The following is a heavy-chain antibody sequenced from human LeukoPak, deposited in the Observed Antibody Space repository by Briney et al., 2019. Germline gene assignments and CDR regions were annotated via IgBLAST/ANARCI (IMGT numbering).Heavy chain of an antibody. CDR3: VRGALRDCSYTSCTRGNWFDP. J-gene: IGHJ5*02. CDR1: GFTFSTYW. V-gene: IGHV3-74*01. Sequence: GGSLRLSCAAPGFTFSTYWRHSVRHVPGKGLVWVSRINGDGSIANYAESVKGGFTISRDNAKNTLYLQMNSLRAESTGVYFCVRGALRDCSYTSCTRGNWFDPWGQGTLVTVSS. CDR2: INGDGSIA. D-gene: IGHD2-2*01.